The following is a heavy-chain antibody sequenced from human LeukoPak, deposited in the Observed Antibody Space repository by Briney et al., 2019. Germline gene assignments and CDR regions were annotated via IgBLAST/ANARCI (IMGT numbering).Heavy chain of an antibody. CDR2: IYSGGST. Sequence: GGSLRLFCAASGFAVSTNYMSWVRQAPGKGPEWVSLIYSGGSTYYADSVKGRFTISRDNSKNTLYLQMNSLRDDDTAVYYCARGAGVRGVRDGDIWGPGTMVTVSS. CDR1: GFAVSTNY. D-gene: IGHD3-10*01. J-gene: IGHJ3*02. V-gene: IGHV3-66*01. CDR3: ARGAGVRGVRDGDI.